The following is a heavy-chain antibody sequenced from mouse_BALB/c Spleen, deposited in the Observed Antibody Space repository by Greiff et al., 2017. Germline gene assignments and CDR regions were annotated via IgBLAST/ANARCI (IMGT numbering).Heavy chain of an antibody. V-gene: IGHV1-55*01. D-gene: IGHD1-1*01. Sequence: QVQLQQPGAELVKPGTSVKLSCKASGYNFTSYWINWVKLRPGQGLEWIGDIYPGSGSTNYNEKFKSKATLTVDTSSSTAYMQLSSLASEDSALYYCARSIYYYGSSWYFDVWGAGTTVTVSS. CDR1: GYNFTSYW. J-gene: IGHJ1*01. CDR2: IYPGSGST. CDR3: ARSIYYYGSSWYFDV.